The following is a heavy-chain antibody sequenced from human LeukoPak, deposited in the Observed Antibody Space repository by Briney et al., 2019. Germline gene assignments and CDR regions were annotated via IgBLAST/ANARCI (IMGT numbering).Heavy chain of an antibody. J-gene: IGHJ6*02. CDR1: GFTFSSYS. CDR3: GREDFRSNGMDV. CDR2: ISSSSSYI. V-gene: IGHV3-21*01. Sequence: GSLRLSCAASGFTFSSYSMNWVRQAPGKGLEWVSSISSSSSYIYYADSVKGRFTISRDNTKNSLYLQMNSLRAEDTAVYYCGREDFRSNGMDVWGQGTTVTVS.